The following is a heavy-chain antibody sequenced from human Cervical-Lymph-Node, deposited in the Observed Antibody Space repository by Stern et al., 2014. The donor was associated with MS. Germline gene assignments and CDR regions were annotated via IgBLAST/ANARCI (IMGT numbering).Heavy chain of an antibody. CDR1: GGPLSSYY. Sequence: QVQLGQSGPGLVKPSETLSLTCTASGGPLSSYYWSWIRQPPGQGLEWIGYIYYIGTTNYNPSLKSRVTISVDTSKNQFSLRLSSVSVADTAVYYCARHGDTSFVYWGQGTLVTISS. CDR2: IYYIGTT. CDR3: ARHGDTSFVY. V-gene: IGHV4-59*08. J-gene: IGHJ4*02. D-gene: IGHD2-21*02.